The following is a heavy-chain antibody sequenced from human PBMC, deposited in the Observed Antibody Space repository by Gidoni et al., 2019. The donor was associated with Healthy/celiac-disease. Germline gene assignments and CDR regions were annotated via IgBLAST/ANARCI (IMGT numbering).Heavy chain of an antibody. CDR3: ASQQTSNNYDFWSGYLRTYYYYYMDV. D-gene: IGHD3-3*01. V-gene: IGHV1-8*01. J-gene: IGHJ6*03. CDR1: GYTFTSYD. Sequence: QVQLVQSGAEVKKPGASVKVSCKASGYTFTSYDINWVRQATGQGLEWMGWMNPNSGNTGDAQKFQGRVTMTRNTSIRTAYMELSSLRSEDTAVYYCASQQTSNNYDFWSGYLRTYYYYYMDVWGKGTTVTVSS. CDR2: MNPNSGNT.